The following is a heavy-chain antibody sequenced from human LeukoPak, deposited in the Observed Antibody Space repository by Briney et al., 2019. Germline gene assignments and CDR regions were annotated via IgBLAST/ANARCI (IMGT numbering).Heavy chain of an antibody. Sequence: GGSLRLSCAASGFTFSSYSMNWVRQAPGKGLEWVSSISSSSSYIYYADSVKGRFTISRDNAKNSLYLQMNSLRAEGTAVYYCARADYGDYSGAFDIWGQGTMVTVSS. CDR2: ISSSSSYI. D-gene: IGHD4-17*01. CDR3: ARADYGDYSGAFDI. V-gene: IGHV3-21*01. CDR1: GFTFSSYS. J-gene: IGHJ3*02.